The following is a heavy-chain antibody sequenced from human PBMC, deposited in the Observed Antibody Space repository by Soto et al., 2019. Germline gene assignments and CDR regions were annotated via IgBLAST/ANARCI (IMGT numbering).Heavy chain of an antibody. D-gene: IGHD2-2*02. V-gene: IGHV1-8*01. CDR3: ARRVVPAAIGDYYYYGMDV. J-gene: IGHJ6*02. Sequence: ASVKVSCKASVYTFTSYDITWVRQATGQRLEWMRWMNPNSGNTGYAQKFQGRVTMTRNTSISTAYMELSSLRSEDTAVYYCARRVVPAAIGDYYYYGMDVWGQGTTVTVSS. CDR1: VYTFTSYD. CDR2: MNPNSGNT.